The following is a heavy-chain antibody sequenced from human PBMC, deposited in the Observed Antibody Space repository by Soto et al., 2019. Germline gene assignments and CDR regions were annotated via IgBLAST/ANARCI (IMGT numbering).Heavy chain of an antibody. CDR3: ALAPAAHILH. V-gene: IGHV4-34*01. Sequence: QVQLQQWGAGLLKPSETLSLTCAVYGGSLSAYYWSWIRQPPGPGLEWIGEINPSGTTNYNPSLKSRVTISVDTSKNQFSLKLSSVTAADTAVYHCALAPAAHILHWGQGTLVTVSS. D-gene: IGHD2-2*01. J-gene: IGHJ1*01. CDR2: INPSGTT. CDR1: GGSLSAYY.